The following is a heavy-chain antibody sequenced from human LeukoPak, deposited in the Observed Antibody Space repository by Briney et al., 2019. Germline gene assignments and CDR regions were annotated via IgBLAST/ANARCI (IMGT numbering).Heavy chain of an antibody. Sequence: GESLKISCKGSGYSSTSYWIGWVRQMPGKGLEWMRIIYPGDSHTRYSPSFQGQVTISADKSISTAYLQWSSLKASDTAMYYCATSLSIAALPRFDYWGQGTLVTVSS. D-gene: IGHD6-6*01. CDR3: ATSLSIAALPRFDY. V-gene: IGHV5-51*01. CDR1: GYSSTSYW. J-gene: IGHJ4*02. CDR2: IYPGDSHT.